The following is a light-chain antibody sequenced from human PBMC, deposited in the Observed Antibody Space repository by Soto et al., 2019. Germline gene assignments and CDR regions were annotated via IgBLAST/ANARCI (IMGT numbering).Light chain of an antibody. V-gene: IGKV4-1*01. J-gene: IGKJ4*01. CDR3: XXXYGTPLT. CDR2: WAS. CDR1: QSVLSRSNKKNY. Sequence: DIVMTQSPDSLAVSLGERATINCRSSQSVLSRSNKKNYLAWYQQKPGQPPKLLIYWASTRESGVPDRFSGSGSGTDFTLTISSLQXXXVXVXXXXXXYGTPLTFGGGTKVEI.